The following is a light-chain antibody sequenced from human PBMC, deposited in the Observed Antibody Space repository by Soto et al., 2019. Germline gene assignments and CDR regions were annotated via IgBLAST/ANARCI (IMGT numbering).Light chain of an antibody. CDR2: QDS. Sequence: SYELTPQPSVSVSPGQTASITCSGDKLGDKYACWYQQKPGQSPVLVIYQDSKRPSGIPERFSGSNSGNTATLTISGTQAIDEADYYCQAWDSSTAFGAGTQLTVL. V-gene: IGLV3-1*01. J-gene: IGLJ2*01. CDR3: QAWDSSTA. CDR1: KLGDKY.